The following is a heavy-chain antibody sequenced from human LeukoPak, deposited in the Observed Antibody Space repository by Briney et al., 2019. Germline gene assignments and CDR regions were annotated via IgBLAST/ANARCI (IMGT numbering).Heavy chain of an antibody. J-gene: IGHJ3*02. CDR2: IYYSGSA. CDR1: DDSISSGGYS. V-gene: IGHV4-30-4*07. Sequence: SETLSLTCAVSDDSISSGGYSLTWIRQPPGKRLEWIGYIYYSGSAYYNPSLRSRVSISVDTSKNQFSLKLTSVTAADTAIYYCARDVVYAFDIWGQGTMVTVSS. D-gene: IGHD6-6*01. CDR3: ARDVVYAFDI.